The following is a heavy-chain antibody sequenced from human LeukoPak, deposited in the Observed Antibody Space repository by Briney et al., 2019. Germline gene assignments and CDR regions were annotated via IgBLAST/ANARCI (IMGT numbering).Heavy chain of an antibody. Sequence: GGSLRLSCAASGFTFSNYAMRWVRQAPGEGLEWVSGISGSGDSAYYADSVKGRFTISRDNSKNTLYLQMNSLRAEDTAVYYCARRSGIAVAGAFDYWGREPWSPSPQ. CDR1: GFTFSNYA. J-gene: IGHJ4*02. CDR3: ARRSGIAVAGAFDY. D-gene: IGHD6-19*01. CDR2: ISGSGDSA. V-gene: IGHV3-23*01.